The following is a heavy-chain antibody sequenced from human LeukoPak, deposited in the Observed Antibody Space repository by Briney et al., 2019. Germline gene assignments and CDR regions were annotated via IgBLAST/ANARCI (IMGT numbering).Heavy chain of an antibody. CDR1: GGSISGGGYC. CDR3: ARVLSHIYYGSGSTGVDP. CDR2: IDYSGGT. Sequence: SRTLSATCTVSGGSISGGGYCWSWIRQHPGKGLEWVGYIDYSGGTYHNPSLKSRVTISVDTSKNQFSLKLSSVTAADTAVYYCARVLSHIYYGSGSTGVDPWGQGTLVTVSS. D-gene: IGHD3-10*01. J-gene: IGHJ5*02. V-gene: IGHV4-31*03.